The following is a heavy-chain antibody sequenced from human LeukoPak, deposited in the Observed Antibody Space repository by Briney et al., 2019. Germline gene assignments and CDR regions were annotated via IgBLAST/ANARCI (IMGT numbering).Heavy chain of an antibody. CDR1: GGSISSGGYY. CDR2: IYYSGST. CDR3: ARVELRNPRLDY. Sequence: SKTLSLTCTVSGGSISSGGYYWSWIRQHPGKGLEWIGYIYYSGSTYYNPSLKSRVTISVDTSKNQFSLKLSSVTAADTAVYYCARVELRNPRLDYWGQGTLVTVSS. J-gene: IGHJ4*02. D-gene: IGHD1-7*01. V-gene: IGHV4-31*03.